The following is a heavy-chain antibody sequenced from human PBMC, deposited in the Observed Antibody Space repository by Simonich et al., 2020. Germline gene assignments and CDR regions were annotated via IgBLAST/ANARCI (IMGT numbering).Heavy chain of an antibody. CDR2: ISSSISYI. CDR1: GFTFSSYS. J-gene: IGHJ6*02. CDR3: ARWIAVAGTGAYGMDV. Sequence: EVQLVESGGGLVKPGGSLRLSCAASGFTFSSYSMNWVRQAPGKGLEWVSSISSSISYIYYADTVKDRFTISRDNAKTSLYLQMNSLRAEDTAVYYCARWIAVAGTGAYGMDVWGQGTTVTVSS. D-gene: IGHD6-19*01. V-gene: IGHV3-21*01.